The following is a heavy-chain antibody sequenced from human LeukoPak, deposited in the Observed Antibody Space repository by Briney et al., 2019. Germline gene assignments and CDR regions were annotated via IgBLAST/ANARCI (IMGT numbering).Heavy chain of an antibody. CDR1: GYTFTSYS. D-gene: IGHD6-13*01. Sequence: GASVKVSCKAPGYTFTSYSISWVLQAPGQGLEWMGWISAYNGNTNYAQKLQGRVTMTTDTSTSTAYMELRSLRSDDTAVYYCARHREGIAAAGIDYWGQGTLVTVSS. CDR2: ISAYNGNT. J-gene: IGHJ4*02. CDR3: ARHREGIAAAGIDY. V-gene: IGHV1-18*01.